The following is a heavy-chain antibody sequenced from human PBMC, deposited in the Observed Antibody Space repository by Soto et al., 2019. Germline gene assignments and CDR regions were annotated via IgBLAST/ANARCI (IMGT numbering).Heavy chain of an antibody. CDR2: ISGYNGNT. J-gene: IGHJ6*02. V-gene: IGHV1-18*01. D-gene: IGHD2-2*01. CDR3: ARDGDGGRGKVVPAAMGGAWTYNYSSGMDV. CDR1: GYTFTTYG. Sequence: QVQLVQSGAEVKKPGASVRVSCKASGYTFTTYGISWVRQAPGQGLEWVGWISGYNGNTNYAQSLQGRVTMTTDTPTSRAYMELRSLGSDDTAVSYCARDGDGGRGKVVPAAMGGAWTYNYSSGMDVWGQGTTVSVSS.